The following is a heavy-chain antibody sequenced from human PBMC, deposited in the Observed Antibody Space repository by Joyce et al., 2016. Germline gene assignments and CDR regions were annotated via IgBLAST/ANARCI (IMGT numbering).Heavy chain of an antibody. CDR1: GFTFSSYL. V-gene: IGHV3-7*03. Sequence: QVVESGGGLVQPGGSVRLSCAASGFTFSSYLMNWVRQATGKGLEWVANIYKEGDEMRFVDSVRGRFTISRDNAKNSLYLQMNGLRGEDTAVYYCARWDDGLDVWGQGTTVTVSS. CDR3: ARWDDGLDV. CDR2: IYKEGDEM. J-gene: IGHJ6*02. D-gene: IGHD1-26*01.